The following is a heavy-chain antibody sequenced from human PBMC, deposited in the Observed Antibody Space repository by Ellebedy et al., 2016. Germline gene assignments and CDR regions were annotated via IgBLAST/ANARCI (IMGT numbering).Heavy chain of an antibody. CDR3: AREDAGYSSSFGFDY. D-gene: IGHD6-6*01. Sequence: SETLSLTCAVYGGSFNGYYWSWIRQPPGKGLEWIGEINHSGSTNYSPSLKSRVTISVDTSKNQFSLKLSSVTAADTAVYYCAREDAGYSSSFGFDYWGQGTLVTVSS. V-gene: IGHV4-34*01. J-gene: IGHJ4*02. CDR1: GGSFNGYY. CDR2: INHSGST.